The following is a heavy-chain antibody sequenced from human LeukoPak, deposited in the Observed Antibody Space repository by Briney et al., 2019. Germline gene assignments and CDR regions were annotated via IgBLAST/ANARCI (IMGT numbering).Heavy chain of an antibody. J-gene: IGHJ4*02. V-gene: IGHV3-23*01. CDR2: ISGSGDYT. Sequence: PGGSLRLSCAASGFTFSSHGMSWVRQAPGKGLEWVSTISGSGDYTYYADSVKGRFTISRDNSKTTLYLQMNSPRAEDTAIYSCAKVTYGSGTYGAFDSWGQGTLVTVSS. CDR1: GFTFSSHG. D-gene: IGHD3-10*01. CDR3: AKVTYGSGTYGAFDS.